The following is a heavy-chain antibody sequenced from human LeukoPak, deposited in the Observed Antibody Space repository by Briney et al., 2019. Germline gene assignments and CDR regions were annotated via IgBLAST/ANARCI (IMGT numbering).Heavy chain of an antibody. D-gene: IGHD2-2*01. CDR2: IYTSGIT. CDR3: ARKRGSSYNPYYFDY. CDR1: GASITGGSYY. Sequence: SQTLSLTCTVSGASITGGSYYWTWIRQPAGKGLEWIGRIYTSGITTYNPSLKSRVTISVDTSKNQFSLKLSSVTAADTAVYYCARKRGSSYNPYYFDYWGQGTLVTVSS. J-gene: IGHJ4*02. V-gene: IGHV4-61*02.